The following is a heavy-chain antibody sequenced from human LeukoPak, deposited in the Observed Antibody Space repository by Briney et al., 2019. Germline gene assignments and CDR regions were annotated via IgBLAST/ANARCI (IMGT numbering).Heavy chain of an antibody. CDR3: AKEGSAFGEYGGFDY. CDR2: ISGSDGST. CDR1: GFTFITYG. J-gene: IGHJ4*02. Sequence: GGSLRLSCGASGFTFITYGLSWVRQAPGKGLEWVSGISGSDGSTYYADSVKGRITISRDNSKNTLYLQMNSLGTEDTAVYYCAKEGSAFGEYGGFDYWGQGTLVTVSS. V-gene: IGHV3-23*01. D-gene: IGHD3-10*01.